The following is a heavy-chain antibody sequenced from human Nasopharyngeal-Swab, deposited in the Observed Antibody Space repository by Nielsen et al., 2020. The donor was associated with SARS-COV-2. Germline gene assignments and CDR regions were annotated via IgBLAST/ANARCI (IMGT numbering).Heavy chain of an antibody. V-gene: IGHV3-33*01. CDR2: IWYDGSNK. CDR3: ARHRFGIAVADSDY. D-gene: IGHD6-19*01. J-gene: IGHJ4*02. Sequence: WIRQPPGKGLEWVAVIWYDGSNKYYADSVKGRFTISRDNAKNSLYLQMNSLRAEDTAVYYCARHRFGIAVADSDYWGQGTLVTVSS.